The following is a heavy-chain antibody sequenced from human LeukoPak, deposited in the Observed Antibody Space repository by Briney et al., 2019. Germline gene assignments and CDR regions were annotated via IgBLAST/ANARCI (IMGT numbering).Heavy chain of an antibody. CDR1: GFTFSSYS. CDR2: ISSSSSYI. V-gene: IGHV3-21*01. D-gene: IGHD5-18*01. CDR3: ARSRGQLVDY. Sequence: GGSLRLSCAASGFTFSSYSMSWVRQAPGKGLEWVSSISSSSSYIYYADSVKGRFTISRDNAKNSLYLQMNSLRAEDTAAYYCARSRGQLVDYWGQGTLVTVSS. J-gene: IGHJ4*02.